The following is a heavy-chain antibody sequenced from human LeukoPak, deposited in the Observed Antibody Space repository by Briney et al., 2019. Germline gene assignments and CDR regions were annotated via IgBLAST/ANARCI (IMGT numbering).Heavy chain of an antibody. D-gene: IGHD3-3*01. CDR3: ARPYYDIWSSYDY. Sequence: QSGGPLRLSCGASGFTFRSYAMHWVRRAPGKGLEYVSAFSNGGGSTHYANSVKGSFPIYRDNSKNTLYLQMGNLRAEGMAVYYCARPYYDIWSSYDYWGQGTLVTVSS. CDR1: GFTFRSYA. J-gene: IGHJ4*02. CDR2: FSNGGGST. V-gene: IGHV3-64*01.